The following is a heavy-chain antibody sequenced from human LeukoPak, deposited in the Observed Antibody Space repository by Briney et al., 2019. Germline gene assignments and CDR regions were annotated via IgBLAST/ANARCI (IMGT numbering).Heavy chain of an antibody. CDR2: IIPIFGTV. Sequence: GASVKVSCKASGGTFSSYAFRWVRQAPGQGLEWMGGIIPIFGTVNYAQKFQGRVTITADKSTSTAYMELSSLRSEDTAVYYCARSLFRFLEWSYRSYYYYYMDVWGKGTTVTVSS. D-gene: IGHD3-3*01. J-gene: IGHJ6*03. CDR1: GGTFSSYA. V-gene: IGHV1-69*06. CDR3: ARSLFRFLEWSYRSYYYYYMDV.